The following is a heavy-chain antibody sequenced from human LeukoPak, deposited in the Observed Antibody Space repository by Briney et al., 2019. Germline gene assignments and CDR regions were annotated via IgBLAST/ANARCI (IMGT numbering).Heavy chain of an antibody. V-gene: IGHV1-18*01. D-gene: IGHD3-22*01. CDR3: VRGGSSSGYDY. CDR2: ISRNNVNT. J-gene: IGHJ4*02. CDR1: GYTFTSYD. Sequence: GASVKASCKGSGYTFTSYDITWVRQAPGQGLEWMGWISRNNVNTNYAQKLQGRVTLTRDTSTSTAYMELRSLRSDDTAVYYCVRGGSSSGYDYWGQGTLVTVSS.